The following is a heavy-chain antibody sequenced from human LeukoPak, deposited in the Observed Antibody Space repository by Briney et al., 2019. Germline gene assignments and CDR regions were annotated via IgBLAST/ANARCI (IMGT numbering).Heavy chain of an antibody. Sequence: PSETLSLTCSVSGDSISRSDSYWDWIRQPPGKGLEWIGTIYYSGRTYYSPSLKSRVAMSVAASNNQFSLNLRSVTAADTAVYYCARRRYYDGSGYLEWGQGTLLSVSS. CDR2: IYYSGRT. J-gene: IGHJ1*01. CDR3: ARRRYYDGSGYLE. D-gene: IGHD3-22*01. V-gene: IGHV4-39*01. CDR1: GDSISRSDSY.